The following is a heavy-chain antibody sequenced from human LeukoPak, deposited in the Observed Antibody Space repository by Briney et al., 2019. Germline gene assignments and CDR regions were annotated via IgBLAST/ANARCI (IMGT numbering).Heavy chain of an antibody. Sequence: KPGGSLRLSCAASGFTFSDFWMSWIRQAPGKGLEWVSYISSSGDTIYYADSVEGRFTISRDNAKNSLYLQMNSLTAEDTAVYYCARDGTGYRNNYYYYMDVWGKGTTVTVSS. J-gene: IGHJ6*03. D-gene: IGHD6-13*01. CDR2: ISSSGDTI. CDR3: ARDGTGYRNNYYYYMDV. V-gene: IGHV3-11*04. CDR1: GFTFSDFW.